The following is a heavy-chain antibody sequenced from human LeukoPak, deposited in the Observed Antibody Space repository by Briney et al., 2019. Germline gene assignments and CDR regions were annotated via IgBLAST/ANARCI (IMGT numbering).Heavy chain of an antibody. J-gene: IGHJ3*02. V-gene: IGHV3-74*01. Sequence: GGSLRLSCAASGFTFSSYWMHWVRQAPGKGLVWVSSIHSDGSSTRYADSVKGRFTISRDNAKNSLYLQMNSLRAEDTAVYYCTRGHPNMDTDAFDIWGQGTMVTVSP. CDR3: TRGHPNMDTDAFDI. D-gene: IGHD5-18*01. CDR2: IHSDGSST. CDR1: GFTFSSYW.